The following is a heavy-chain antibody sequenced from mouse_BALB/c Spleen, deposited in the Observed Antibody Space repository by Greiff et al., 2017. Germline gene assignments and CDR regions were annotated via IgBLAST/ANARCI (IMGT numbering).Heavy chain of an antibody. CDR1: GYTFTSYW. CDR2: IYPGDGDT. Sequence: QVQLKQSGAELARPGASVKLSCKASGYTFTSYWMQWVKQRPGQGLEWIGAIYPGDGDTRYTQKFKGKATLTADKSSSTAYMQLSSLASEDSAVYYCARETGTGYFDYWGQGTTLTVSS. V-gene: IGHV1-87*01. D-gene: IGHD4-1*01. J-gene: IGHJ2*01. CDR3: ARETGTGYFDY.